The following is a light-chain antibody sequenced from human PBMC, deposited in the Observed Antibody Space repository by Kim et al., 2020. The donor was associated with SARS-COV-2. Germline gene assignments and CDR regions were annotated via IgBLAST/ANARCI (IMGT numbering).Light chain of an antibody. Sequence: ASVGDTVTISCRASQRVGGWLAWYQQKPGKAPKLLIYDASSVESGVPSRFSGSGSGTEFTLTIRSVQPDDSATYYCQHHSTYPITFGQGTRLEIK. CDR1: QRVGGW. CDR3: QHHSTYPIT. V-gene: IGKV1-5*01. J-gene: IGKJ5*01. CDR2: DAS.